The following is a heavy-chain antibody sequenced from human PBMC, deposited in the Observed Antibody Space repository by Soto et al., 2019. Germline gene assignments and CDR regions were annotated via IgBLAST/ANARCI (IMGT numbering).Heavy chain of an antibody. CDR3: ASTQWLDYYFDY. J-gene: IGHJ4*02. Sequence: SETLSLTCTVSGGSISSSSYYWGWIRQPPGKGLEWIGSIYYSGSTYYNPSLKSRVTISVDTSKNQFSLKLSPVTAADTAVYYCASTQWLDYYFDYWGQGTLVTVSS. V-gene: IGHV4-39*01. CDR2: IYYSGST. D-gene: IGHD6-19*01. CDR1: GGSISSSSYY.